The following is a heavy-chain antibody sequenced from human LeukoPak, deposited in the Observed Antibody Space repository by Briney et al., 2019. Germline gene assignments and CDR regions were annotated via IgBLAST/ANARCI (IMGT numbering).Heavy chain of an antibody. J-gene: IGHJ4*02. CDR3: ARGEGYYDSSGYYYYFDY. V-gene: IGHV3-21*01. D-gene: IGHD3-22*01. Sequence: PGGSLRLSCAASGFTFSSYSMNWVRQAPGKGLEWVSSISSSSSYIYYADSMKGRFTISRDNAKNSLYLQMNSLRAEDTAVYYCARGEGYYDSSGYYYYFDYWGQGTLVTVSS. CDR2: ISSSSSYI. CDR1: GFTFSSYS.